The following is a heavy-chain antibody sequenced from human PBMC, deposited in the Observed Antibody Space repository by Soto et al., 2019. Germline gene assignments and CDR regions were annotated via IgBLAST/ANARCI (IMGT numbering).Heavy chain of an antibody. V-gene: IGHV1-3*01. CDR2: INAGNGNT. J-gene: IGHJ4*02. CDR1: GYTFTSYA. CDR3: ARVLGYCSGGSCRAMDDYFDY. Sequence: QVQLVQSGAEVKKPGASVKVSCKASGYTFTSYAMHWVRQAPGQRLEWMGWINAGNGNTKYSHKFQDRVTINKATSASTAYMELSSLRSEDTAVYYCARVLGYCSGGSCRAMDDYFDYWGQGTLVTVSS. D-gene: IGHD2-15*01.